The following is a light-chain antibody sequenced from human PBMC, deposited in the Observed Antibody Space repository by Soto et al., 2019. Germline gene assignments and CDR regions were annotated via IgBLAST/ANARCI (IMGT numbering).Light chain of an antibody. CDR3: SSYAGSNNFV. CDR2: EVT. Sequence: QSALTQPRSVSGSPGQSVTISCTGTSSDVGYYDYVSWYQQHPGKAPKLVIYEVTKRPSGVPDRVSASKSGNTASLTVSGLRAEDEADYYCSSYAGSNNFVFGSGTKVTVL. CDR1: SSDVGYYDY. J-gene: IGLJ1*01. V-gene: IGLV2-8*01.